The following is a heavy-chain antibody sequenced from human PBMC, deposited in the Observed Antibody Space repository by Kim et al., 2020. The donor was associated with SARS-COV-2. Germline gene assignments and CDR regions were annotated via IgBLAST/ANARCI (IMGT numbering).Heavy chain of an antibody. D-gene: IGHD6-19*01. J-gene: IGHJ6*01. CDR1: GFTFSNAW. V-gene: IGHV3-15*01. CDR3: TTDRGFSGFDTGFYY. CDR2: IRSQTDGGTI. Sequence: GGSLRLSCAASGFTFSNAWMSWVRQAPGKGLEWVGRIRSQTDGGTIDYGAPGKDRFTISRADSRNMLLLQMNSLKDEATAVYYSTTDRGFSGFDTGFYY.